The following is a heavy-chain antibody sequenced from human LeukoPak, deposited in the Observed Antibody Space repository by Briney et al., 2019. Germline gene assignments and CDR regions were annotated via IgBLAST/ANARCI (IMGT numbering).Heavy chain of an antibody. Sequence: SQTLSLTCTVSGGSISSGDYYWSWIRQPAGRGLEWIGRIYTSGSTNYNPSLKSRVTMSVDTSKNQFSLKLSSVTAADTAVYYCARAWSSSSWYGFDYWGQGTLVTVSS. CDR3: ARAWSSSSWYGFDY. D-gene: IGHD6-13*01. V-gene: IGHV4-61*02. J-gene: IGHJ4*02. CDR1: GGSISSGDYY. CDR2: IYTSGST.